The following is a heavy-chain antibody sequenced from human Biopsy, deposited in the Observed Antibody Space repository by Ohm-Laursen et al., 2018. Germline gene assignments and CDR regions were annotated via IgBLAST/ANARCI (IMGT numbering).Heavy chain of an antibody. CDR1: GGSISSYY. V-gene: IGHV4-59*08. Sequence: SDTLSLTCSVSGGSISSYYWTWIRQPPGKGLEWIGDVYYSGSTNRNPSLKSRVTILVDTPKNQFSLKLNSVTAVDTAVYYCGRREVVITHDAFDTWGQGTMVTVSS. D-gene: IGHD3-22*01. CDR3: GRREVVITHDAFDT. J-gene: IGHJ3*02. CDR2: VYYSGST.